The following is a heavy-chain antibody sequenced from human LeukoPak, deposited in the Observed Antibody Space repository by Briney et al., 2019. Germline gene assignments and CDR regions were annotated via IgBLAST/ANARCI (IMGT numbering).Heavy chain of an antibody. V-gene: IGHV1-18*01. CDR2: ISGSNGNT. CDR1: SYTFTRYG. Sequence: ASVKVSCKASSYTFTRYGISWVRQAPGQGLEWMGWISGSNGNTNYAQKFQGRVSMTADTSTSTAYMQLRSLRSDDTAVYYCARSGRGTYYYFDLWGQGTLVTVSS. CDR3: ARSGRGTYYYFDL. J-gene: IGHJ4*02. D-gene: IGHD1-26*01.